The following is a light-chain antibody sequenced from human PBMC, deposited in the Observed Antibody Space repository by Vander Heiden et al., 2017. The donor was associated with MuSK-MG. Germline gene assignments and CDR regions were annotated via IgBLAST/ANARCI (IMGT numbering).Light chain of an antibody. V-gene: IGKV1-NL1*01. Sequence: DIQMTQSPSSLSASVGDRVTITCRASQGISNSLAWYQQKPGKAPKLLLYAASRLESGVPSRFSGLGSGTDYTLTISSLQPGDFATYYCQQYDSTLWTFGQGTKVEIK. CDR2: AAS. CDR1: QGISNS. J-gene: IGKJ1*01. CDR3: QQYDSTLWT.